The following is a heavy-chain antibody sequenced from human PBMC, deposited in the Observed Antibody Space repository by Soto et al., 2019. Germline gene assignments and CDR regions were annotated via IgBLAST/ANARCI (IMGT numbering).Heavy chain of an antibody. V-gene: IGHV4-39*01. CDR3: ARRRHFGSGSRGPFDY. CDR2: IYYSGST. Sequence: QVQLQESGPGLVKPSETLSLTCTVSGGSISSTSYYWGWIRQPPGKGLEWIGNIYYSGSTYYNPSLKSRVTITVDMSKNRFSLKLSSVTAADTAVYYCARRRHFGSGSRGPFDYWGQGTLVTVSS. J-gene: IGHJ4*02. D-gene: IGHD3-10*01. CDR1: GGSISSTSYY.